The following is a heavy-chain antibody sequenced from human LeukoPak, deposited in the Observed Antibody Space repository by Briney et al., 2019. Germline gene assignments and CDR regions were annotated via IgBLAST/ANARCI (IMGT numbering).Heavy chain of an antibody. D-gene: IGHD2-21*02. V-gene: IGHV4-59*11. CDR1: GGSISSHY. CDR3: AGTANGGY. Sequence: PSETLSLTRTVSGGSISSHYWSWIRQPPGKGLEWIAYIYYTGGTMYNPSLKSRVTILMDTSKNQISLQMRSVTTADTAVYYCAGTANGGYWGQGILVTVSS. J-gene: IGHJ4*02. CDR2: IYYTGGT.